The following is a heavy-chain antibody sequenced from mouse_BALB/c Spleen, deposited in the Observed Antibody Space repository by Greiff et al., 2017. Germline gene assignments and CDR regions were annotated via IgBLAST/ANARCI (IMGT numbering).Heavy chain of an antibody. CDR1: GFNITDTY. Sequence: VHVKQSGAELVKPGASVKLSCTASGFNITDTYMHWVKQRPEQGLEWIGRSDPANGNTKYDPKFQGKATITADTSTNTAYLQPSSLTSEDTAVYYCAHPFAYWGQGTLVTVAA. V-gene: IGHV14-3*02. CDR2: SDPANGNT. J-gene: IGHJ3*01. CDR3: AHPFAY.